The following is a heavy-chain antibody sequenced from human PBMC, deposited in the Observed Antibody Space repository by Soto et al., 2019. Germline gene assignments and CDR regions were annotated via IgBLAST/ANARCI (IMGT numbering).Heavy chain of an antibody. CDR3: AKKGLGSLTTFCSGSGCYYAFDM. J-gene: IGHJ3*02. Sequence: EVQLLESGGGLVQPGGSLRLSCAASGFTFSSYAMSWVRQPPGKGLEWVSTISGGGDGTYYADSMKGHFTISRDNSKNTLYLQMHSLRAEDTAIYYCAKKGLGSLTTFCSGSGCYYAFDMWGQGTMVTVSS. CDR2: ISGGGDGT. CDR1: GFTFSSYA. V-gene: IGHV3-23*01. D-gene: IGHD2-15*01.